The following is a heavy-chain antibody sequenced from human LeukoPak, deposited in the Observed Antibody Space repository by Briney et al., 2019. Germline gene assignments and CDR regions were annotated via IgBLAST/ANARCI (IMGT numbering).Heavy chain of an antibody. CDR3: ARVDTIYQFDY. Sequence: GGSLRLSCAASGYTFTGYYMHWVRQAPGQGLEWMGRINPNSGGTNYAQKFQGRVTMTRDTSISTAYMELSRLRSDDTAVYYCARVDTIYQFDYWGQGTLVTVSS. CDR1: GYTFTGYY. V-gene: IGHV1-2*06. CDR2: INPNSGGT. D-gene: IGHD3-3*01. J-gene: IGHJ4*02.